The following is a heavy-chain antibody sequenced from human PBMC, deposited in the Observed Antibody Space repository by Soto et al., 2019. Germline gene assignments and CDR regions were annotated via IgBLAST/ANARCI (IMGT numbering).Heavy chain of an antibody. CDR2: ISSSSSYI. D-gene: IGHD2-15*01. CDR1: GFTFSSYS. CDR3: ARDRGVVVAASYYYGMDV. V-gene: IGHV3-21*01. J-gene: IGHJ6*02. Sequence: PGGSLRLSCAASGFTFSSYSMNWVRQAPGKGLEWVSSISSSSSYIYYEDSVKGRFNISRDNAKNSLYLQMHSVRAEDTAVYYCARDRGVVVAASYYYGMDVWGQGTTVTVSS.